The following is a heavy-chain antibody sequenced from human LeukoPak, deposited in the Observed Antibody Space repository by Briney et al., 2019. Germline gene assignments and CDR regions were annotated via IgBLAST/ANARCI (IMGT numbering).Heavy chain of an antibody. V-gene: IGHV4-61*09. Sequence: SETLSLTCTVSGDSISSNSFYWTWIRQPAGKGLEWIGHVYYSGSTNYNPSLKSRVTISVDTSKNQFSLKLSSVTAADTAVYYCARDRVYGSGRGYYGMDVWGQGTTVTVSS. J-gene: IGHJ6*02. CDR3: ARDRVYGSGRGYYGMDV. D-gene: IGHD3-10*01. CDR1: GDSISSNSFY. CDR2: VYYSGST.